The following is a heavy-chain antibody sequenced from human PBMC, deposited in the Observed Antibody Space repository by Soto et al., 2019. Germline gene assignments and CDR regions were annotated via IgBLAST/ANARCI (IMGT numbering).Heavy chain of an antibody. D-gene: IGHD3-16*01. V-gene: IGHV3-21*01. CDR2: ISTSSSYI. CDR1: GFTFSSYS. CDR3: ARDLHDYVSFRFDP. Sequence: LRLSCAASGFTFSSYSMNWVRQAPGKGLEWVSSISTSSSYIYYADSMKGRFTISRDNAKNSLYPQMNSLRAEDTAVYYCARDLHDYVSFRFDPWGQGTLVTVSS. J-gene: IGHJ5*02.